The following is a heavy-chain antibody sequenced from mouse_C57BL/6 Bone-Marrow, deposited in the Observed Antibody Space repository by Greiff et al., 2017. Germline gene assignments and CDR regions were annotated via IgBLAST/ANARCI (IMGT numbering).Heavy chain of an antibody. Sequence: QVQLQQPGAELVKPGASVKLSCKASGYTFTSYWMQWVKQRPGPGLEWIGEIDPSDSYTNYNQKFKGKATLTVDTSSSTAYMQLSSLTAEDSAVYYCARRALRSSYFDYWGQGTTLTVSS. J-gene: IGHJ2*01. V-gene: IGHV1-50*01. CDR2: IDPSDSYT. CDR1: GYTFTSYW. CDR3: ARRALRSSYFDY. D-gene: IGHD1-1*01.